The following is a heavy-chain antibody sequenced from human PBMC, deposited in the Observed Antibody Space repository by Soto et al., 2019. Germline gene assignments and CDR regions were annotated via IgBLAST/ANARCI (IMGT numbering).Heavy chain of an antibody. J-gene: IGHJ4*02. D-gene: IGHD3-22*01. CDR2: INPSGGST. CDR1: GYTFTSYY. Sequence: ASVKASCKASGYTFTSYYMHWVRQAPGQGLEWMGIINPSGGSTSYAQKFQGRVTMTRDTSTSTVYMELSSLRSEDTAVYYCARGFHDSTSKWRGYFDYWGQGTRITVSS. CDR3: ARGFHDSTSKWRGYFDY. V-gene: IGHV1-46*01.